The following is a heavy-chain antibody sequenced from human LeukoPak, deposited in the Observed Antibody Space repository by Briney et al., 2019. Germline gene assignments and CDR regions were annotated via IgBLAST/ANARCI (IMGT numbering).Heavy chain of an antibody. CDR1: GFTVSSNY. CDR3: ARDPPRGTTVTHLGY. CDR2: IYSGGST. Sequence: GGSLRLSCAASGFTVSSNYMSWVRQAPGKGLEWVSVIYSGGSTYYADSVKGRFTISRDNSKNTLYLQMNSLRAEDTAVYYCARDPPRGTTVTHLGYWGQGTLVTVSS. V-gene: IGHV3-66*01. D-gene: IGHD4-17*01. J-gene: IGHJ4*02.